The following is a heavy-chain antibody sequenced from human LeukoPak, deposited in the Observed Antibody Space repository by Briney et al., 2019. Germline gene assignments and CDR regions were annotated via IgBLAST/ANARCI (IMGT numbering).Heavy chain of an antibody. CDR3: SRASGNKLLRY. D-gene: IGHD2-21*02. CDR2: IKEDGSER. CDR1: GFNFGDYW. Sequence: GGSLRLSCAGSGFNFGDYWMTWVHQAPGKGLQWVGNIKEDGSERYYVDPVEGRFNISRDNAKNSVYLQMDSLRVEDTGVYFCSRASGNKLLRYWGQGTRVTVSS. J-gene: IGHJ4*02. V-gene: IGHV3-7*04.